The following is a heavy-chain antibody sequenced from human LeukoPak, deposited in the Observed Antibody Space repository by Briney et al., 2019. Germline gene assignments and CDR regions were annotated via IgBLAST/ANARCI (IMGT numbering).Heavy chain of an antibody. CDR1: GGSITDSY. J-gene: IGHJ4*02. CDR2: IFYTGDT. D-gene: IGHD2-15*01. V-gene: IGHV4-59*08. CDR3: ARHPFATPFDY. Sequence: SETLSLTCSVSGGSITDSYWSWIRQPPGKGLEWIGYIFYTGDTNSNPSLKSRVTVSLDTSKNQFSLRLTSVTAADTAVYYCARHPFATPFDYWGLGILVTVSS.